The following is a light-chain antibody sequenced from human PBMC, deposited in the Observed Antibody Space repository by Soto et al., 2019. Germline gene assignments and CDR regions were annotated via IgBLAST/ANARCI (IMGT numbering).Light chain of an antibody. CDR3: QQYGSSPPYT. J-gene: IGKJ2*01. CDR1: QSVSSSY. V-gene: IGKV3-20*01. Sequence: EIGFTQSPGTLSLSPGERATLSCRTSQSVSSSYLAWYQQKPGQAPRLLIYGASTRATGIPDRFSGSGSGTDFTLTISRLEPEDFAVYYCQQYGSSPPYTFGQGTKLEIK. CDR2: GAS.